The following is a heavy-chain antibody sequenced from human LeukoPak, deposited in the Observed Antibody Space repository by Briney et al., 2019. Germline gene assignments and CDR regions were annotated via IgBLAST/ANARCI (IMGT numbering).Heavy chain of an antibody. CDR2: INHSGST. V-gene: IGHV4-34*01. CDR3: ARDRDGSGWYSWFDT. J-gene: IGHJ5*02. Sequence: SETLSLTCAVYGGSFSGYYWSWIRQPPGKGLEWIGEINHSGSTNYNPSLKSRVTISLGTSKNQFSLNLNSVTAADTAVYYCARDRDGSGWYSWFDTWGQGTLVTVSS. CDR1: GGSFSGYY. D-gene: IGHD6-19*01.